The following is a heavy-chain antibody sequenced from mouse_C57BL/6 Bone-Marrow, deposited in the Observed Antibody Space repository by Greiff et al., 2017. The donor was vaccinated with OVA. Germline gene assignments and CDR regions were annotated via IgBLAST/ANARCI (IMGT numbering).Heavy chain of an antibody. CDR1: GFTIKDDY. D-gene: IGHD1-1*01. CDR3: TKSSGPDD. CDR2: IDPENGDT. J-gene: IGHJ2*01. V-gene: IGHV14-4*01. Sequence: VQLQQSGAELVRPGASVKLSCTASGFTIKDDYMHWVKQRPEQGLEWIGWIDPENGDTEYASKFQGKATITADTSSNTAYLQLSSLTSEDTAVYYCTKSSGPDDWGQGATLTVAS.